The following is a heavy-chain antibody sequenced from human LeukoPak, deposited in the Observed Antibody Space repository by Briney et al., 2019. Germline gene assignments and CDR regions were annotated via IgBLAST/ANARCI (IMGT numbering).Heavy chain of an antibody. Sequence: GGSLRLSCAASGFTFSDYTMNWVRQAPGKGLEWVSSLSRTSRTPTYAYYADSVKGRFTISRDNDKNELYLQMNSLRAEDTAVYYCARDSSWHVPVPENPVAFDHWGQGTLVTVSS. D-gene: IGHD6-13*01. CDR2: LSRTSRTPTYA. CDR1: GFTFSDYT. J-gene: IGHJ4*02. CDR3: ARDSSWHVPVPENPVAFDH. V-gene: IGHV3-21*06.